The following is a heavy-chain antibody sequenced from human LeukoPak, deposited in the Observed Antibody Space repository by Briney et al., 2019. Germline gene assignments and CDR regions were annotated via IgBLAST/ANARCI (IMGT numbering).Heavy chain of an antibody. CDR3: ARHAEYYYDSSGYSDAFDI. CDR2: INHSGST. V-gene: IGHV4-34*01. J-gene: IGHJ3*02. D-gene: IGHD3-22*01. CDR1: GFTFSSYG. Sequence: GSLRLSCAASGFTFSSYGMHWVRQPPGKGLEWIGEINHSGSTNYNPSLKSRVTISVDTSKNQFSLKLSSVTAADTAVYYCARHAEYYYDSSGYSDAFDIWGQGTMVTVSS.